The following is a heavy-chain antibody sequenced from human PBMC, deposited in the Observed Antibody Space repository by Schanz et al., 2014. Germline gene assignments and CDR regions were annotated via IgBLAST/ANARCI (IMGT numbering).Heavy chain of an antibody. D-gene: IGHD1-1*01. J-gene: IGHJ4*02. CDR1: GFSLDIFA. CDR3: AKIERNED. Sequence: EVHLLESGGGLVEPGGSLRLSCATSGFSLDIFAVSWVRQAPGKGLEWVSAISGRDGSTYYADSVRGRFTISRDNSKNTLYLQMNSLRAEDTAVYFCAKIERNEDWGQGTLVTVSA. V-gene: IGHV3-23*01. CDR2: ISGRDGST.